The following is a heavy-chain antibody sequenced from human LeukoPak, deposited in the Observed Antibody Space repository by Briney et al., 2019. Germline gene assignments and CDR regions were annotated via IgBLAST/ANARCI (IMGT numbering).Heavy chain of an antibody. Sequence: GGSLRLSCAASGFTFSSYAMSWVRQAPWKGLEWVSVISGSGGSTIYADSVKGRFTISRDNSKNTLYLQMNSLRAEDTAVYYCAKVVHDFWSGSDYWGQGTLVTASS. J-gene: IGHJ4*02. D-gene: IGHD3-3*01. CDR2: ISGSGGST. V-gene: IGHV3-23*01. CDR1: GFTFSSYA. CDR3: AKVVHDFWSGSDY.